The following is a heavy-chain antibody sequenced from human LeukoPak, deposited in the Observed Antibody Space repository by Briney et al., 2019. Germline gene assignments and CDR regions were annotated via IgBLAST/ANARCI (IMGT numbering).Heavy chain of an antibody. V-gene: IGHV3-66*01. CDR1: GFTVSNNF. D-gene: IGHD2/OR15-2a*01. CDR2: IYSGGST. Sequence: GGSLRLSCAASGFTVSNNFMSWVRQAPGKGLEWVSVIYSGGSTYYADSVKGRLTISRDNSKNTLYLQMHSLRAEDTAVYYCARDSPQNTVIDYWGQGTLVTVSS. J-gene: IGHJ4*02. CDR3: ARDSPQNTVIDY.